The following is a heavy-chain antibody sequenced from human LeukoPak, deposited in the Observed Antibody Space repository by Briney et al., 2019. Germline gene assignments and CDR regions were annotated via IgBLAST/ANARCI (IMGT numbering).Heavy chain of an antibody. CDR2: ISAYNGNT. CDR1: GYTFTSYY. Sequence: GASVKVSCKASGYTFTSYYMHWVRQAPGQGLEWMGWISAYNGNTNYAQKLQGRVTMTTDTSTSTAYMELSRLRSDDTAVYYCARDLRSSGNFYVYWGQGTLVTVSS. V-gene: IGHV1-18*04. CDR3: ARDLRSSGNFYVY. J-gene: IGHJ4*02. D-gene: IGHD1-26*01.